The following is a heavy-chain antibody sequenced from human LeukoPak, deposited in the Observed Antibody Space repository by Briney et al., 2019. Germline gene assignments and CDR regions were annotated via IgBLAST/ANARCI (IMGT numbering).Heavy chain of an antibody. CDR3: ARGLAVAEN. V-gene: IGHV1-2*02. D-gene: IGHD6-19*01. CDR2: INANTGGT. CDR1: GYSFSDYY. Sequence: ASVKVSCKASGYSFSDYYVYWVRQAAGQGLEWMGVINANTGGTYYAQKFQGRVTMTRDTSISTAYMVLSRLTSDDTAEYYCARGLAVAENWGQGTLVTVSS. J-gene: IGHJ4*02.